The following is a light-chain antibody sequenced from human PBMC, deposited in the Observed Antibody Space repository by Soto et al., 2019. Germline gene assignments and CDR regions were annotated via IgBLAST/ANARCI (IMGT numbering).Light chain of an antibody. CDR3: SSYTSSSTVV. V-gene: IGLV2-14*01. J-gene: IGLJ2*01. Sequence: QSVLTQPASVSGSPGQSITISCTGTSSDVGGYNYVSWYQQHPGKAPKLMIYDVSNRPSGVSNRFSGSKSGNTASLTISGLQAEDVADYYCSSYTSSSTVVFAGGTKLTVL. CDR1: SSDVGGYNY. CDR2: DVS.